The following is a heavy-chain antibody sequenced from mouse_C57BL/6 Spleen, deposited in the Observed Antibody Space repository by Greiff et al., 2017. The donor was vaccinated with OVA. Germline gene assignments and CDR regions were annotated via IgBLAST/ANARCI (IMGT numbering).Heavy chain of an antibody. D-gene: IGHD1-1*01. CDR1: GYSITSGYY. CDR3: ARDYYGYAMDY. J-gene: IGHJ4*01. V-gene: IGHV3-6*01. Sequence: VQLKESGPGLVKPSQSLSLTCSVTGYSITSGYYWNWIRQFPGNKLEWMGYISYDGSNNYNPSLKNRISITRDTSKNQFFLKLNSVTTEDTATYYCARDYYGYAMDYWGQGTSVTVSS. CDR2: ISYDGSN.